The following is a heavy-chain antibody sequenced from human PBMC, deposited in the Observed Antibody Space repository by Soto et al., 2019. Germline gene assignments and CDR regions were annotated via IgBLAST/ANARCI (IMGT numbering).Heavy chain of an antibody. V-gene: IGHV4-39*01. J-gene: IGHJ4*01. CDR2: IYYIGNT. CDR3: GGQDYGAKGYYFEN. CDR1: NGSISSRSSY. Sequence: QLQLQESGSGLVKPSETLSLTCIVSNGSISSRSSYWGWIRQTPGKGLEWIGSIYYIGNTYYNPSLKSRVTISIATSKTQFSLKINSVTAAETAVYFCGGQDYGAKGYYFENCG. D-gene: IGHD4-17*01.